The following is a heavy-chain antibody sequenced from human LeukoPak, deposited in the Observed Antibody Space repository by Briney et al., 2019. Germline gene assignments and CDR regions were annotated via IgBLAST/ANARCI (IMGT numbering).Heavy chain of an antibody. CDR1: GGSISSYY. V-gene: IGHV4-4*07. CDR2: IYTSGST. Sequence: PSEPLSLTCTVSGGSISSYYWSWLRQPAGKDLEWLERIYTSGSTNYTLSHKSRVTMSVDTSKNQFSLKLSSVTVADTAVYYCAREWLGAFDIGGQGTMVTVSS. CDR3: AREWLGAFDI. D-gene: IGHD6-19*01. J-gene: IGHJ3*02.